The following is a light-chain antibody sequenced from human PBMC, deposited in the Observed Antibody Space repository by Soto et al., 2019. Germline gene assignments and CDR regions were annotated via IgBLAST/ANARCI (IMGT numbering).Light chain of an antibody. CDR3: NSYTTSSTYV. Sequence: QPVLTQPASVSGSPGQWITISCTGTSSDVGGYNYVSWYQQRPGKAPQLMIYGVNNRPSGVSNRFSGSKSGNTASLTISGLQAEDEADYYCNSYTTSSTYVFGTGTKLTVL. CDR1: SSDVGGYNY. J-gene: IGLJ1*01. CDR2: GVN. V-gene: IGLV2-14*01.